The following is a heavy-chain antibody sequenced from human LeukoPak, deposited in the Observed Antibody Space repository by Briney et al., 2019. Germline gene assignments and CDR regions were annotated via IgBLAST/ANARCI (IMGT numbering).Heavy chain of an antibody. CDR2: IYTSGST. Sequence: PSETLSITCTVSGGSISSYYWSWIRQPAGKGLEWIGRIYTSGSTNYNPSLKSRVTMSVDTSKNQFSLKLSSVTAADTAVYYCAREDRQQLVHGFDPWGQGTLVTVSS. J-gene: IGHJ5*02. CDR3: AREDRQQLVHGFDP. D-gene: IGHD6-13*01. CDR1: GGSISSYY. V-gene: IGHV4-4*07.